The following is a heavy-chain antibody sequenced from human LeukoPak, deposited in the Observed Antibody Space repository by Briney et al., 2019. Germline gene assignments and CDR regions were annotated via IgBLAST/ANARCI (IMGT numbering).Heavy chain of an antibody. Sequence: GGSLRLSCAASGFIFSDYSMNWVRQTPGKRLEWVSSIGSTSTYIYYVDSVKGRFTVSRDNAKRALYLQMNSLTAEDTATYYCARNFDYYGTGTYNDWWGQGTLVTVSS. CDR3: ARNFDYYGTGTYNDW. J-gene: IGHJ4*02. V-gene: IGHV3-21*01. CDR1: GFIFSDYS. D-gene: IGHD3-10*01. CDR2: IGSTSTYI.